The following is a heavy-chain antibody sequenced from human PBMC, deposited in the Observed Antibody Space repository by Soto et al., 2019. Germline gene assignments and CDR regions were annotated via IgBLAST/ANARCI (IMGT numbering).Heavy chain of an antibody. Sequence: PSETLSLTSSVYGGSISGYYWGLIRQPPGKALKWIAEINHIGSTNYNPSLKSRVTISVDTSKNQFSLKLSSVTAADTAVYYCARHRLYSSSWYPSYPYSSGWYEVNWFDPWGQGTLVTVSS. CDR3: ARHRLYSSSWYPSYPYSSGWYEVNWFDP. V-gene: IGHV4-34*01. CDR1: GGSISGYY. J-gene: IGHJ5*02. D-gene: IGHD6-13*01. CDR2: INHIGST.